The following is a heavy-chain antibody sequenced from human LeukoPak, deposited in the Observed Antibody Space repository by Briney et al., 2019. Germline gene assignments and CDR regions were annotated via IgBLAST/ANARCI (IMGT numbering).Heavy chain of an antibody. Sequence: GGSLRLSCAASGFTFSSYAMSWVRQAPGKGLEWVSAISGSGGSTYYADSVRGRFTISRDNSKNTLYLQMNSLRAEDTAVYYCAKDCGGDCSSRSYWYFDLWGRGTLVTVSS. V-gene: IGHV3-23*01. CDR3: AKDCGGDCSSRSYWYFDL. J-gene: IGHJ2*01. D-gene: IGHD2-21*01. CDR1: GFTFSSYA. CDR2: ISGSGGST.